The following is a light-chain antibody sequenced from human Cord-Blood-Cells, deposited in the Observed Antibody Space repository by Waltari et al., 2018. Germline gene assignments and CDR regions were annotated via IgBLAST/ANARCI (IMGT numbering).Light chain of an antibody. Sequence: QSVLTQPPSVSGAPGTRVTISCTGSSSNIGAGYAVHWYQQLPGTAPKLLIYGNSHRPSGVPDRFSGSKSGTSASLAITGLQAEDEADYYCQSYDSSLSGWVFGGGTKLTVL. V-gene: IGLV1-40*01. CDR3: QSYDSSLSGWV. CDR2: GNS. CDR1: SSNIGAGYA. J-gene: IGLJ3*02.